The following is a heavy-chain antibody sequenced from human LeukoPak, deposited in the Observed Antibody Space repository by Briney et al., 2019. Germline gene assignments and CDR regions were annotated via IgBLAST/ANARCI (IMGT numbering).Heavy chain of an antibody. CDR2: ISAYNGDT. CDR3: ARELLIVGATSDAFDI. V-gene: IGHV1-18*01. D-gene: IGHD1-26*01. CDR1: GYTFISNG. J-gene: IGHJ3*02. Sequence: ASVKVSCKTSGYTFISNGISWVRQAPGQGLEWMAWISAYNGDTKYAQKFQDRVTMTTDTSTSTAYMELRSLTSDDTAVYYCARELLIVGATSDAFDIWGQGTMVTVSS.